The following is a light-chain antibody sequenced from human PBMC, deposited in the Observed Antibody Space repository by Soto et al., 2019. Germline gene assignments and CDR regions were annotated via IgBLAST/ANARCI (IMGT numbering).Light chain of an antibody. Sequence: QSALTQPRSVSGSPGQSVTISCTGTSSDVVSWYQQRPGKAPKLIIFYVSQRPSGVPDRFSASKSGNTASLTISGLQAEDEDDYYCCSSAGGFTWVFGGGTKLTVL. CDR3: CSSAGGFTWV. J-gene: IGLJ3*02. CDR1: SSDV. CDR2: YVS. V-gene: IGLV2-11*01.